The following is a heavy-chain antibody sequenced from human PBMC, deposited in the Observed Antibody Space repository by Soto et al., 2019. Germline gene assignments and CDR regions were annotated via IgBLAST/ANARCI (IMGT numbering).Heavy chain of an antibody. V-gene: IGHV1-69*08. D-gene: IGHD5-18*01. CDR1: GGTFSSYT. Sequence: QVQLVQSGAEVKKPGSSVKVSCKASGGTFSSYTISWVRQAPGQGLEWMGRIIPILGIANYAQKFQGRVTITADKSTRTAYMELSSLRSEDKAVYYCAGEGEGYSYGNGFDYWGQGTLVTVSS. CDR2: IIPILGIA. J-gene: IGHJ4*02. CDR3: AGEGEGYSYGNGFDY.